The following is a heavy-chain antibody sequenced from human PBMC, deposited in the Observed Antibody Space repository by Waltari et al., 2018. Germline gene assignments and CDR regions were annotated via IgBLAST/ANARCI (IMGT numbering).Heavy chain of an antibody. J-gene: IGHJ4*02. Sequence: QVQLQQWGAGLLKPSETLSLTCAIPPGSFSGSYCSWTRQAPGKGLEWIAEINLSGKTDYNPSLRSRVTMSVDTSKNQFSLKLSSVTAADTAVYYCASGPGGYYFESWGLGTLVTVSS. CDR3: ASGPGGYYFES. V-gene: IGHV4-34*02. CDR2: INLSGKT. D-gene: IGHD3-16*01. CDR1: PGSFSGSY.